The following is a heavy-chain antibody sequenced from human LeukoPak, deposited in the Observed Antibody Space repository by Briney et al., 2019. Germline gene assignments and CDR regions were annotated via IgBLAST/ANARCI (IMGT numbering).Heavy chain of an antibody. CDR1: GFTFGSYV. J-gene: IGHJ4*02. Sequence: PGGSLRLSCAASGFTFGSYVMSWVRQAPGKGLEWVSATSGSGSSTYYAESVKGRFTISRDNSKNTLYVQRNSLRAEDTAEYYCAKALSHCSGGSCYSAVDYWGQGTLVTVSS. D-gene: IGHD2-15*01. CDR3: AKALSHCSGGSCYSAVDY. V-gene: IGHV3-23*01. CDR2: TSGSGSST.